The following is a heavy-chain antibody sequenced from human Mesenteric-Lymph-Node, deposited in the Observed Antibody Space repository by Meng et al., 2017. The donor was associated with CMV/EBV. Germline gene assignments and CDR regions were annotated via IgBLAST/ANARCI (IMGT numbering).Heavy chain of an antibody. V-gene: IGHV3-53*01. CDR3: ARSGFPPNGLFPEQRVDP. CDR1: GISVGSNY. J-gene: IGHJ5*02. D-gene: IGHD3-16*01. Sequence: GGSLRLSCAVSGISVGSNYMTWIRQAPERGLEWVSVIYVDGKTQYAESVKGRFTISRDSSKNILYLQMNSLRIEDTAMYYCARSGFPPNGLFPEQRVDPWGHGTLVTVSS. CDR2: IYVDGKT.